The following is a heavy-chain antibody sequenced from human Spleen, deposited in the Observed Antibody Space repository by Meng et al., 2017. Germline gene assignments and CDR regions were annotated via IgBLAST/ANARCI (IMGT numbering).Heavy chain of an antibody. J-gene: IGHJ4*02. V-gene: IGHV3-30*19. CDR1: GFTFSSYG. D-gene: IGHD3-22*01. Sequence: VQLLESGGGVVQPGRSLRLSCAASGFTFSSYGMHWVRQAPGKGLEWVAVISYDGSYKNYADSVKGRFTISRDNSKNTLYLQMDSLRAEDTAVYYCAKETSDSSAFYRYDIWGQGSLVTVSS. CDR3: AKETSDSSAFYRYDI. CDR2: ISYDGSYK.